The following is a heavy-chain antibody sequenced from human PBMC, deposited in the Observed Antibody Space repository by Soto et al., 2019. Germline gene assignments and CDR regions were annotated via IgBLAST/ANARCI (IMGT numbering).Heavy chain of an antibody. Sequence: PGRSLRLSCAAYGFTVSSNYMSWVHQDPGKGLEWVSVIYSGGSTCYADTVKGRFTTSRDNSKNTLYLQMICLRAEDTAMYYCATGDSGGTGDYFYGMAVWGQGTTVTVSS. J-gene: IGHJ6*02. CDR3: ATGDSGGTGDYFYGMAV. CDR2: IYSGGST. V-gene: IGHV3-53*01. D-gene: IGHD2-15*01. CDR1: GFTVSSNY.